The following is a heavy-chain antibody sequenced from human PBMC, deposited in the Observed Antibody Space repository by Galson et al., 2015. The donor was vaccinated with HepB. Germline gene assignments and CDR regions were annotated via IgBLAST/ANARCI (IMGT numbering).Heavy chain of an antibody. J-gene: IGHJ6*02. Sequence: RLSCAASXXXFSSYXXXWVXXAPGKGLEXXXSISGRGGNTYYADSVKGRFTISRDNSKKMVYLQMNSLRAEDXALYYCGKDPVRATYRLYGMDVCGQGTXVT. CDR3: GKDPVRATYRLYGMDV. D-gene: IGHD3-16*02. CDR2: ISGRGGNT. CDR1: XXXFSSYX. V-gene: IGHV3-23*01.